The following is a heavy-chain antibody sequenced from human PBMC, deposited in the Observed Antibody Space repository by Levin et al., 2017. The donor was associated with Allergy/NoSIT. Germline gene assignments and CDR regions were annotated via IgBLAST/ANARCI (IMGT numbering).Heavy chain of an antibody. J-gene: IGHJ4*02. CDR3: ARGVDY. CDR2: INHSGST. V-gene: IGHV4-34*01. CDR1: GGSFSGYY. Sequence: SQTLSLTCAVYGGSFSGYYWSWIRQPPGKGLEWIGEINHSGSTNYNPSLKSRVTISVDTSKNQFSLKLSSVTAADTAVYYCARGVDYWGQGTLVTVSS.